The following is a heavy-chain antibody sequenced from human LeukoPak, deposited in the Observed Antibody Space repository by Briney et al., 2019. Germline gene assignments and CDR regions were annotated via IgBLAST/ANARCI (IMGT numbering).Heavy chain of an antibody. V-gene: IGHV3-74*01. CDR1: GFTFSDYW. CDR2: INSDGRDT. D-gene: IGHD1-26*01. J-gene: IGHJ4*02. CDR3: ARGASGSYYVDY. Sequence: GGSLRLSCAASGFTFSDYWMHWVRQAPGKGLEWVSHINSDGRDTNYADSVKGRFTISRDNANNMVYLQMNSLRAEDTAVYYCARGASGSYYVDYWGQGTLVTVSS.